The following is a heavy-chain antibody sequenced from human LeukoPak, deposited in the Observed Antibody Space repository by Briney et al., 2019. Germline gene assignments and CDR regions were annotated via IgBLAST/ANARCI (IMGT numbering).Heavy chain of an antibody. J-gene: IGHJ4*02. CDR1: GYTFTNYD. CDR3: ARGDVYFDS. V-gene: IGHV1-18*01. D-gene: IGHD5-24*01. CDR2: IGASNRNT. Sequence: GASVKVSCKASGYTFTNYDINWVRQAPGQGLEWMGWIGASNRNTNYAQKFQGRVTMTTDTSTSTAYMELRSLTSDDTAVYHCARGDVYFDSWGQGTLVTVSS.